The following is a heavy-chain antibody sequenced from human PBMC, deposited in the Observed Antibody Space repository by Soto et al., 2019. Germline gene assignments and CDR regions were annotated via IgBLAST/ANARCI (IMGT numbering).Heavy chain of an antibody. CDR3: ARPQPGIAAAGTAPVDYYSYGMDV. J-gene: IGHJ6*04. V-gene: IGHV4-39*01. D-gene: IGHD6-13*01. CDR1: GGSIRSSSYY. Sequence: SETLSLTCTVSGGSIRSSSYYWSWIRQPPGKGLEWIGSIYYSGSSYYNPSLKSRVTISVDTHKNQFSLKLSSVTAADTAVYYCARPQPGIAAAGTAPVDYYSYGMDVWGKGTMVTVSS. CDR2: IYYSGSS.